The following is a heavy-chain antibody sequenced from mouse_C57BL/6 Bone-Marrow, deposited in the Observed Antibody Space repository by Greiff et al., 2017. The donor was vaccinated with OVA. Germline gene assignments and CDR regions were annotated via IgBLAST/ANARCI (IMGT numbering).Heavy chain of an antibody. V-gene: IGHV5-6*02. CDR3: ARRGYAFYWYFDV. CDR2: ISSGGSYT. CDR1: GFTFISYG. Sequence: EVKLEESGRYLLNPVGSLQLSCAASGFTFISYGMSWVRQTPDKRLEWVATISSGGSYTYYPDSVKGRFTISRDNAKNTLYLQMSSLKSEDTAMYYCARRGYAFYWYFDVWGTGTTVTVSS. J-gene: IGHJ1*03. D-gene: IGHD2-2*01.